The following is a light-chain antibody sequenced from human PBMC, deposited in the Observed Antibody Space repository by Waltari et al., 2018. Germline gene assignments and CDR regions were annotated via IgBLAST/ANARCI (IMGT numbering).Light chain of an antibody. Sequence: EIVLMQSPGTLSLSPGERATLSCRASQSVSSNYLAWYQQRPGQAPRLLIYAASSRATGIPDRFSGSGSGTDFTLTSSRLEPEDFAVYYCQQYGSSPPLTFGPGTKVDIK. CDR1: QSVSSNY. J-gene: IGKJ3*01. V-gene: IGKV3-20*01. CDR2: AAS. CDR3: QQYGSSPPLT.